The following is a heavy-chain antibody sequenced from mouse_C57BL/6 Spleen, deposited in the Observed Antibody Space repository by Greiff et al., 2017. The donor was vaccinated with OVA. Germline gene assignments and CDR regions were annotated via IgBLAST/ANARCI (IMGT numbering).Heavy chain of an antibody. V-gene: IGHV1-69*01. Sequence: VQLQQPGAELVMPGASVKLSCKASGYTFTSYWMHWVKQRPGQGLEWIGEIDPSDSYTNYNQKFKGKSTLTVDKSSSTAYMQLSSLTSEDSAVYYCARAPFITTVVATFDYAMDYWGQGTSVTVSS. CDR2: IDPSDSYT. CDR1: GYTFTSYW. D-gene: IGHD1-1*01. CDR3: ARAPFITTVVATFDYAMDY. J-gene: IGHJ4*01.